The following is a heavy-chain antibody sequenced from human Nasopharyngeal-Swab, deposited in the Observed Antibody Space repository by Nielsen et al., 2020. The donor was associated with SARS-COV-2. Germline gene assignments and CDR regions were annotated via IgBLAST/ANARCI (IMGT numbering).Heavy chain of an antibody. CDR2: ITSGSAII. D-gene: IGHD3-22*01. V-gene: IGHV3-48*04. Sequence: GESLNLSCAASGFNFNYYSMNWVRQAPGQGLEWISYITSGSAIIYYADSVKGRFTISRDNARNLLYLQMNGLRAEDTAVYYCASAHRAYGDSGYYPLDYWGKGTLVTVSS. CDR1: GFNFNYYS. CDR3: ASAHRAYGDSGYYPLDY. J-gene: IGHJ4*02.